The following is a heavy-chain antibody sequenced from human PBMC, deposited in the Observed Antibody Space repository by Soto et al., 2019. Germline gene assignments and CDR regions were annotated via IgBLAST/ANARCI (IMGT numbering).Heavy chain of an antibody. V-gene: IGHV4-31*03. CDR1: SGSISSGGYY. D-gene: IGHD3-3*01. CDR2: IFHTGNA. J-gene: IGHJ4*02. Sequence: SLTCTVSSGSISSGGYYWSWIRQYAGSGLEWIGYIFHTGNAYYNPSLKSRLTISVDTSTNQFSLKLNSVTAADTAVYFCARVGHTGAYYYPEYWGPGILVTVSS. CDR3: ARVGHTGAYYYPEY.